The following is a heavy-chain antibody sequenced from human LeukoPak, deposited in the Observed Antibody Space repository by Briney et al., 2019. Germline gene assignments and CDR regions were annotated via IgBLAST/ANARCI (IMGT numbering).Heavy chain of an antibody. D-gene: IGHD3-9*01. V-gene: IGHV3-15*01. CDR1: GFNFNNAR. CDR3: TTSRYYDILTGYSQRFDY. Sequence: PGGSLSLSCAVSGFNFNNARMRWVRQAPGKGLEWVGRIKRKTDGGTTDYAAPSNGKFTISRDDSKTTLYLQMNSLRTEDTAVYYCTTSRYYDILTGYSQRFDYWGQGTLVTVSS. CDR2: IKRKTDGGTT. J-gene: IGHJ4*02.